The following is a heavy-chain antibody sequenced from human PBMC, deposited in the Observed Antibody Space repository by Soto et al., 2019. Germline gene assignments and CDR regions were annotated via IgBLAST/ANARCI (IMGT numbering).Heavy chain of an antibody. CDR1: GFIFSGYG. Sequence: QVQLVESGGGVVQPGRSLRLSCAASGFIFSGYGMHWVRQAPGKGLEWVAVIWYDESNKYYADSVKGRFTISRDNSKNTVFLQTSSLRDEDTGVYYCAGDRGLGSYYFAMDVWGQGTTVTVSS. V-gene: IGHV3-33*01. J-gene: IGHJ6*02. CDR2: IWYDESNK. D-gene: IGHD3-10*01. CDR3: AGDRGLGSYYFAMDV.